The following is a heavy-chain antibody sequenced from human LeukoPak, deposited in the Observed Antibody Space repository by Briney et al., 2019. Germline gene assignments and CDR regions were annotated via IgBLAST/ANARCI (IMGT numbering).Heavy chain of an antibody. Sequence: GGSLRLSCAASGFTFSSYEMNWVRQAPGKGLEWVSYISSSGSTIYHADSVKGRFTISRDNSKNTLYLQMNSLRAEDTAVYYCAKGHYYNILTGYSVRRGLDYWGQGTLVTVSS. J-gene: IGHJ4*02. V-gene: IGHV3-48*03. D-gene: IGHD3-9*01. CDR1: GFTFSSYE. CDR2: ISSSGSTI. CDR3: AKGHYYNILTGYSVRRGLDY.